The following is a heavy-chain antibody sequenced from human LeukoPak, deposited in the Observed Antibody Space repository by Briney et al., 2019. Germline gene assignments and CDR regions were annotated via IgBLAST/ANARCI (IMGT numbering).Heavy chain of an antibody. CDR3: ARDEEWFDP. CDR2: IYYSGST. CDR1: GGSVSSGSYY. V-gene: IGHV4-61*01. J-gene: IGHJ5*02. Sequence: SETLSLTCTVSGGSVSSGSYYWSWIRQPPGKGLEWIGYIYYSGSTNYNPSLKSRVTISVDTSKNQFSLKLSSVTAADTAVCYCARDEEWFDPWGQGTLVTVSS.